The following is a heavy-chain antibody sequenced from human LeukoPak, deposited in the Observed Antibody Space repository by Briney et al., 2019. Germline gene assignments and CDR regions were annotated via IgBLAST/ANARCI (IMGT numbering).Heavy chain of an antibody. J-gene: IGHJ4*02. CDR1: GCTFSSYA. D-gene: IGHD3-22*01. CDR3: ARDQRYYYDSSGYYHFDY. CDR2: IIPIFGTA. V-gene: IGHV1-69*05. Sequence: GSSVKVSCKASGCTFSSYAISWVRQAPGQGLEWMGGIIPIFGTANYAQKFQGRVTITTDESTSTAYMELSSLRSEDTAVYYCARDQRYYYDSSGYYHFDYWGQGTLVTVSS.